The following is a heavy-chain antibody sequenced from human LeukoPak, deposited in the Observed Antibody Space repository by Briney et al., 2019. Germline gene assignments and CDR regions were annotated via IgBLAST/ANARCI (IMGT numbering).Heavy chain of an antibody. CDR2: IYYSGST. J-gene: IGHJ6*02. CDR1: GGSISSSSYY. CDR3: ARHTAYYDFWSGYYPPYYYGMDV. V-gene: IGHV4-39*01. Sequence: PSETLSLTCTVSGGSISSSSYYWGWIRQPPGTGLEWIGSIYYSGSTYYNPSLKSRVTISVDTSKNQFSLKLSSVTAADTAVYYCARHTAYYDFWSGYYPPYYYGMDVWGQGTTVTVSS. D-gene: IGHD3-3*01.